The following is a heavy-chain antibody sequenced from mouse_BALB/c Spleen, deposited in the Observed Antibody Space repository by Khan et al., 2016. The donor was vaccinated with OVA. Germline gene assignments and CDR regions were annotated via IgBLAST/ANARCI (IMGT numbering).Heavy chain of an antibody. CDR2: IWSDGST. J-gene: IGHJ4*01. V-gene: IGHV2-6-1*01. Sequence: QVQLKQSGPALVAPSQSLSITCTISGFSLTNYGVHWVRQPPGKGLEWLVVIWSDGSTTYNSALKSRLSISKDNSKSQVFLKMNSLQTDDTAMYYCARQPYYHYYIMDYWGQGTPVTVSS. CDR1: GFSLTNYG. CDR3: ARQPYYHYYIMDY. D-gene: IGHD2-10*01.